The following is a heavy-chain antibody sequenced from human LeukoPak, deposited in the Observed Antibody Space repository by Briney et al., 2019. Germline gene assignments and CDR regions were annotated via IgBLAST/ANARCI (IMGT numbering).Heavy chain of an antibody. CDR2: IKSKTDGGTT. V-gene: IGHV3-15*01. Sequence: GGSLRLSCAASGFTFSNAWMSWVRQAPGKGLEWVGRIKSKTDGGTTDYAAPVKGRFTISRDDSKNTLYLQMNRLKTRDTAVYYCTTYVWGSYRYHYWGQGTLVTVSS. D-gene: IGHD3-16*02. J-gene: IGHJ4*02. CDR1: GFTFSNAW. CDR3: TTYVWGSYRYHY.